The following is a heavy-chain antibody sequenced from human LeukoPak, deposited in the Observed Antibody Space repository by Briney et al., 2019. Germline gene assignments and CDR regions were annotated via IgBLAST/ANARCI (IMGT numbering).Heavy chain of an antibody. Sequence: WASVKVCCKASGYSFTGYYMHWVRQAPGQGLEWMGWINPNSGDTKYAQKFQGRVTMTRDTSISTAYMELTRLRSDDTAVYYCARDFVRGENNWFDPWGQGTLVTVSS. CDR2: INPNSGDT. D-gene: IGHD3-10*02. CDR1: GYSFTGYY. J-gene: IGHJ5*02. CDR3: ARDFVRGENNWFDP. V-gene: IGHV1-2*02.